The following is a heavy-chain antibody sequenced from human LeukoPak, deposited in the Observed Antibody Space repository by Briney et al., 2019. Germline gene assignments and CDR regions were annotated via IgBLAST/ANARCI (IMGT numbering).Heavy chain of an antibody. V-gene: IGHV1-46*01. J-gene: IGHJ5*02. D-gene: IGHD2-2*01. CDR2: INPSGGST. Sequence: ASVKVSCKASGYTFTGYYMHWVRQAPGQGLEWMGIINPSGGSTSYARKFQGRVTMTRDTSTSTVYMELSSLRSEDTAVYYCARDSDQLLLDPWGQGTLVTVSS. CDR3: ARDSDQLLLDP. CDR1: GYTFTGYY.